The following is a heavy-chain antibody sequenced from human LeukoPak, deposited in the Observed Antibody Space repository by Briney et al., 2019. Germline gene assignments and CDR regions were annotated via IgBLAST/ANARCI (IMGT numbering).Heavy chain of an antibody. CDR2: ISGSDDST. Sequence: GGSLRLSCAASGFTFSSYAMSWVRQAPGKGLEWVSGISGSDDSTYYADSVKGRFTISRDNSKNTLYLQMNSLRAEDTAVYYCAKESGSYPSAFDYWGQGTLVTVSS. CDR3: AKESGSYPSAFDY. CDR1: GFTFSSYA. J-gene: IGHJ4*02. D-gene: IGHD1-26*01. V-gene: IGHV3-23*01.